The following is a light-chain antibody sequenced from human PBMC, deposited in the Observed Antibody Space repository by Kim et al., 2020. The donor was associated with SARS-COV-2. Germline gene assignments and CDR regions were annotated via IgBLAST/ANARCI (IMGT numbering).Light chain of an antibody. V-gene: IGLV3-21*04. CDR3: QVWDNSRVHLV. J-gene: IGLJ2*01. CDR2: YDS. Sequence: PGKTASINCGGDNIGVKSVHCYQQKPGQAPVLVIHYDSDRPSGIPERFSGSNSGNTATLTITGVEAGDEADYYCQVWDNSRVHLVFGGGTQLTVL. CDR1: NIGVKS.